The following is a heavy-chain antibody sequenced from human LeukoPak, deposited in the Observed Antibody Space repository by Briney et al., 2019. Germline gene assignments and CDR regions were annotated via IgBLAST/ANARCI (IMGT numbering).Heavy chain of an antibody. V-gene: IGHV4-59*01. Sequence: SETLSLTCTVSGGSISSYYWSWIRQPPGKGLEWIGYIYYSGSTNYNPSLKSRVTISVDTSKNQFSLKLSSVTAAGTAVYYCARDAGTGYSSGWYPFDYWGQGTLVTVSS. D-gene: IGHD6-19*01. CDR2: IYYSGST. CDR1: GGSISSYY. J-gene: IGHJ4*02. CDR3: ARDAGTGYSSGWYPFDY.